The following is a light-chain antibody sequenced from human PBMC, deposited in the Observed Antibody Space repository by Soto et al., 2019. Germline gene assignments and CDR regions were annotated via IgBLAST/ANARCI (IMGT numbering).Light chain of an antibody. J-gene: IGKJ3*01. Sequence: EIVLTQSPGTLSLSPGERATLSCRASQSVSSSYLAWYQQKPGQAPRLLIYGASSRATGIPDRFSGSGSGTDFTLTISRLEPEDFAVYYCHQRSNWIFTFGPGTKVDVK. CDR2: GAS. CDR3: HQRSNWIFT. V-gene: IGKV3D-20*02. CDR1: QSVSSSY.